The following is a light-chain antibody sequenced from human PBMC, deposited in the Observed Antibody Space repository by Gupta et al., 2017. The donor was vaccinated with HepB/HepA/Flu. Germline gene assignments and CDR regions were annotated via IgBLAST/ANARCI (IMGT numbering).Light chain of an antibody. Sequence: DIVLKQSPATLSLSPGARATLSCRARESVSGSYLAWYQQRPGQAPRLLIYGASSRATGIPDRFSGSGSGTDFTLTISGLEPEDFAVYYCQQYGSSRGLTFGGGTKVDIK. V-gene: IGKV3-20*01. J-gene: IGKJ4*01. CDR2: GAS. CDR3: QQYGSSRGLT. CDR1: ESVSGSY.